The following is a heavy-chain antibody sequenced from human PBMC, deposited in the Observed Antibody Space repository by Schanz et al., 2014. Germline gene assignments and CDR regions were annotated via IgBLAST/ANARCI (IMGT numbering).Heavy chain of an antibody. CDR2: IYSGGST. CDR1: GFTVSSNY. D-gene: IGHD1-1*01. CDR3: VRDAGRDGYNLAFDV. V-gene: IGHV3-53*01. J-gene: IGHJ3*01. Sequence: EVQLVESGGCLIQPGGSLRLSCAASGFTVSSNYMSWVRQAPGKGLEWVSVIYSGGSTYYADSVKGRFTISRDNSKNTLYLQMNSLRAEDTAVYYCVRDAGRDGYNLAFDVWGQGTLVTVSS.